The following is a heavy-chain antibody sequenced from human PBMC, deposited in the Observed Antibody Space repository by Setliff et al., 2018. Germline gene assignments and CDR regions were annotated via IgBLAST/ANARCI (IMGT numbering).Heavy chain of an antibody. Sequence: ASVKVSCKTSGYMFTTYGISWVRQDPGQGLEWMGWIRVYDGYTNYAQNFQGRLTMTRDTSISTAYMELSSLTSADTAVYYCAREGVDTRSSTDYRYYMDVWGKGTTVTVSS. CDR1: GYMFTTYG. CDR3: AREGVDTRSSTDYRYYMDV. CDR2: IRVYDGYT. J-gene: IGHJ6*03. D-gene: IGHD5-18*01. V-gene: IGHV1-18*01.